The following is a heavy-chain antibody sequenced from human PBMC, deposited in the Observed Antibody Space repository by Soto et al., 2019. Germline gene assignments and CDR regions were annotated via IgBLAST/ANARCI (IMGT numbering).Heavy chain of an antibody. CDR2: LSAYNGDT. CDR3: ARWSAIVGGAEALDV. Sequence: QVQLVQYGAEVKKPGASVRVSYKTSGYTFINYGITWVRQAPGQGLEWMGWLSAYNGDTSSSEKLQDRFTMTTDTSTNTVYMDLRSLTSDDTAVYYCARWSAIVGGAEALDVWGQGTMVIVSS. J-gene: IGHJ3*01. CDR1: GYTFINYG. D-gene: IGHD1-26*01. V-gene: IGHV1-18*01.